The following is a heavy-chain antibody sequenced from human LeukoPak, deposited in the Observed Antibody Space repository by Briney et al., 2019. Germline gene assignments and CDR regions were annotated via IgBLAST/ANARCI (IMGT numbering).Heavy chain of an antibody. CDR3: ARVYYSNSYDYWYFDL. Sequence: SETLSLTCTVSGGSISSHYWSWIRQPPGKGLEWIGYIFYSGSTNYNPSLKSRVTISVDTSKNQFSLKLSSVTAADTAVYYCARVYYSNSYDYWYFDLWGRGTLVTVSS. CDR1: GGSISSHY. V-gene: IGHV4-59*11. D-gene: IGHD6-13*01. J-gene: IGHJ2*01. CDR2: IFYSGST.